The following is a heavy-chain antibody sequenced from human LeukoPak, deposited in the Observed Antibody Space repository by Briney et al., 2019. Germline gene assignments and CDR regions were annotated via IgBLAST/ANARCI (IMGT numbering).Heavy chain of an antibody. V-gene: IGHV4-38-2*01. CDR1: GYSISSGYY. CDR2: IYHSGST. CDR3: ARLLPDSSSCFDY. D-gene: IGHD6-6*01. Sequence: PSETLSLTCAVSGYSISSGYYWGWIRQPPGKGLEWIGSIYHSGSTYYNPSLKSRVTISVDTSKNQFSLKLSSVTAADTAVYYCARLLPDSSSCFDYWRQGALVTVSS. J-gene: IGHJ4*02.